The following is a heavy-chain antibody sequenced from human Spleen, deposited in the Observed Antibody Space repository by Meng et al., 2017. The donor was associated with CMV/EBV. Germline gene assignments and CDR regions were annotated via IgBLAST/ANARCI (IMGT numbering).Heavy chain of an antibody. CDR3: ARGVERWLQLSSF. V-gene: IGHV3-30*04. Sequence: ASGFTFSSYAMHWVRQAPGKGLEWVAVISYDGSNKFYADSVKGRFIISRDNSKNTLYLQTHSLSAEDTAVYYCARGVERWLQLSSFWGQGTLVTVSS. CDR2: ISYDGSNK. D-gene: IGHD5-24*01. J-gene: IGHJ4*02. CDR1: GFTFSSYA.